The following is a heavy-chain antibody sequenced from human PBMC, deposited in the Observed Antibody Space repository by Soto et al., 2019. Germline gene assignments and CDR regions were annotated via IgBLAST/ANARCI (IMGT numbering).Heavy chain of an antibody. CDR3: ATGPFVDS. CDR2: INHSGST. CDR1: GGSFSGYY. V-gene: IGHV4-34*01. D-gene: IGHD2-21*01. J-gene: IGHJ5*02. Sequence: QVQLQQWGAGLWKPSETLSLTSAVYGGSFSGYYWSWIRQPPGKGLECIGEINHSGSTNYNPSLKSRVTISVDTSKNQFSLKLSSVTAADTAVYYCATGPFVDSWGQGTLVTVSS.